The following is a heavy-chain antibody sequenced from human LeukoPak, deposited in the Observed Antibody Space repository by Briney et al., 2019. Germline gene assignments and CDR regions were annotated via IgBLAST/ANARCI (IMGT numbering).Heavy chain of an antibody. J-gene: IGHJ4*02. CDR3: ARDPYFDY. Sequence: PGGSLRLSCAASGFTFSSYWMSWVRQAPGKGLEWVSVIYTGGTTDYADSVKGRFTISRHDSKNTLYLQMNSLRAEDTAVYYCARDPYFDYWGQGTLVTVSS. CDR2: IYTGGTT. CDR1: GFTFSSYW. V-gene: IGHV3-53*04.